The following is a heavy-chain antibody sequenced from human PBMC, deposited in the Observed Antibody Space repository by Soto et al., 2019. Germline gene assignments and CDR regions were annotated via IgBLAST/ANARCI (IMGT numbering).Heavy chain of an antibody. Sequence: GGSLRLSCAASGFTVGSNYMSWGRQAPGKGLEWVSVIYSGGSTYYADSVKGRFTISRDNSKNTLYLQMNSLRAEDTAVYYCERVAAAGQSDVFDIGGQGTMVTV. CDR1: GFTVGSNY. J-gene: IGHJ3*02. D-gene: IGHD6-13*01. V-gene: IGHV3-66*01. CDR3: ERVAAAGQSDVFDI. CDR2: IYSGGST.